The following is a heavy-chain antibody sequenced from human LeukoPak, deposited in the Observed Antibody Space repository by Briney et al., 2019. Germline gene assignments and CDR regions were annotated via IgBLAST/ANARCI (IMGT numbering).Heavy chain of an antibody. CDR1: GGSINTYY. CDR3: ARHRRFCNKASCFSLNWFDP. J-gene: IGHJ5*02. Sequence: SETLSLTCTVSGGSINTYYWSWIRQPPGKGLEWIGSIYFDGTTYYNPSLKSRASMSVDTSKNQFSLNLNSATAADTAVYYCARHRRFCNKASCFSLNWFDPWGQGTLVTVSS. V-gene: IGHV4-59*04. CDR2: IYFDGTT. D-gene: IGHD2/OR15-2a*01.